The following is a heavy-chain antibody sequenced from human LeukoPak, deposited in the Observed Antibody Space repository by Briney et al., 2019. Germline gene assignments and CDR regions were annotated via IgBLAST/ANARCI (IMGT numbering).Heavy chain of an antibody. J-gene: IGHJ3*02. CDR3: TRTYYYDSSDYRTRVYAFDI. CDR1: GFSFSNYW. CDR2: IPQDGSEK. Sequence: PGGSLRLSCVASGFSFSNYWMSWVRQAPGKGLEWVANIPQDGSEKYYVDSVRGRFTISRDNAKKSLYLQMNSLRAEDTAVYYCTRTYYYDSSDYRTRVYAFDIWGQGTMVTVSS. D-gene: IGHD3-22*01. V-gene: IGHV3-7*01.